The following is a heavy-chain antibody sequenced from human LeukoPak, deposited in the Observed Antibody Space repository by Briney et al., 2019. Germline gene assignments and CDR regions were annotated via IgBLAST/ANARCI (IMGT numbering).Heavy chain of an antibody. CDR2: ISSSSSYI. J-gene: IGHJ6*03. CDR3: ARDSGYEFDYYMDV. Sequence: PGGSLRLSCAASGFTFSSYSMNWVRQAPGKGLEWVSSISSSSSYIYYADSVKGRFTISRDNAKNSLYLQMNSLRAEDTAVYYCARDSGYEFDYYMDVWGKGTTVTVSS. D-gene: IGHD5-12*01. V-gene: IGHV3-21*01. CDR1: GFTFSSYS.